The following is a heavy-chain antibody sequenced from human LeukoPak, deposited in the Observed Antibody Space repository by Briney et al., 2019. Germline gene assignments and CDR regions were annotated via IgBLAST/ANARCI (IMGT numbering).Heavy chain of an antibody. V-gene: IGHV4-34*01. CDR2: INHSGST. J-gene: IGHJ4*02. D-gene: IGHD2-15*01. CDR3: ARSGSSGGSWALGY. Sequence: SETLSLTCAVYGGSFSGYYWSWIRQPPGKGLEWIGEINHSGSTNYNPSLKSRVTISVDASKNQFSLKLSSVTAEDTAVYYCARSGSSGGSWALGYWGQGTLVTVSS. CDR1: GGSFSGYY.